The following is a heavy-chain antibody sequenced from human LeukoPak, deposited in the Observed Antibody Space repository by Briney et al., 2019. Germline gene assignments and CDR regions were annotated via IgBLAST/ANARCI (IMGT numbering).Heavy chain of an antibody. Sequence: GGSLRLSCAASGFTFSSYGMHWVRQAPGKGLEWVAVIWNDGSNKYYADSVKGRFTISRDNSKNTLYLQMNSLRAEDTAVYYCARKMNIVGAQGWGYGLDVWGHGTTVTVSS. D-gene: IGHD1-26*01. V-gene: IGHV3-33*01. CDR1: GFTFSSYG. CDR3: ARKMNIVGAQGWGYGLDV. CDR2: IWNDGSNK. J-gene: IGHJ6*02.